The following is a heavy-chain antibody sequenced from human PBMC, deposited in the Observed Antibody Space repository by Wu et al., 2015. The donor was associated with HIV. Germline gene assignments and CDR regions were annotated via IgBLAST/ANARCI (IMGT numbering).Heavy chain of an antibody. CDR2: IIPVFGTA. CDR3: ARECSGGNCYSD. V-gene: IGHV1-69*13. J-gene: IGHJ4*02. Sequence: QVQLVQSGAEVKEPGSSVKVSCKASGGTFSSDAVSWVRQAPGQGLEWMGKIIPVFGTANYAQKFQGRVTITADESTSTAYMDLSSLKSEDTAVYYCARECSGGNCYSDWGQGTLVTVSS. D-gene: IGHD2-15*01. CDR1: GGTFSSDA.